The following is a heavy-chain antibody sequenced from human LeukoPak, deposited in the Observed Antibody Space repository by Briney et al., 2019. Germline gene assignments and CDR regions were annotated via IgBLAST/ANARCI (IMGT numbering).Heavy chain of an antibody. CDR2: IIPILGIA. V-gene: IGHV1-69*02. Sequence: SVKVSCKASGGTFSSYTISWVRQAPGQGLEWMGRIIPILGIANYAQKFQGRVTITADKSTSTAYMELSSLRSEDTAVYYCAGKNSLGYPYYYYYGMDVWGQGTTVTVSS. CDR3: AGKNSLGYPYYYYYGMDV. D-gene: IGHD3-16*01. CDR1: GGTFSSYT. J-gene: IGHJ6*02.